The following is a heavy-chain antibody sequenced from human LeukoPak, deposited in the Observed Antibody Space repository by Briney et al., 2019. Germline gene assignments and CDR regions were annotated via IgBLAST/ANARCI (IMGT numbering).Heavy chain of an antibody. D-gene: IGHD2/OR15-2a*01. J-gene: IGHJ4*02. V-gene: IGHV3-23*05. CDR3: ASILYG. CDR1: GFIFSFYA. Sequence: GGSLRLSCAASGFIFSFYAMSWVRQAPGKGLEWVATFYSGGGTSYADSVEGRFTISRDTSQNTVYLQMNSLRDEDTALYYCASILYGWGQGTLVTVSS. CDR2: FYSGGGT.